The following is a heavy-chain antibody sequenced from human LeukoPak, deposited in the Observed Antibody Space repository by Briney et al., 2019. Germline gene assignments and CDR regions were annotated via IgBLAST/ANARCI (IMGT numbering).Heavy chain of an antibody. D-gene: IGHD6-19*01. J-gene: IGHJ6*02. CDR1: GYTLTELS. V-gene: IGHV1-2*06. CDR2: INPNSGGT. Sequence: ASVKVSCKVSGYTLTELSMHWVRQAPGQGLEWMGRINPNSGGTNYAQKFQGRVTMTRDTSISTAYMELSRLRSDDTAVYYCARVVDVAVAGRDYYYYGMDVWGQGTTVTVSS. CDR3: ARVVDVAVAGRDYYYYGMDV.